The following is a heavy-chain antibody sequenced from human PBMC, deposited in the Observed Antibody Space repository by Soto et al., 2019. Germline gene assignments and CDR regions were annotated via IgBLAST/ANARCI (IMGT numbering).Heavy chain of an antibody. Sequence: QVQLVESGGGVVQPGRSLRLSCAASGFTFSSYGMHWVRQAPGKGLEWVAVISYDGSNKYYADSVKGRFTISRDNSKNTLYLQMNSLRAEDTAVYYCAKELDRNYYYYGMDVWGQGTTVTVSS. J-gene: IGHJ6*02. V-gene: IGHV3-30*18. CDR2: ISYDGSNK. CDR1: GFTFSSYG. D-gene: IGHD1-1*01. CDR3: AKELDRNYYYYGMDV.